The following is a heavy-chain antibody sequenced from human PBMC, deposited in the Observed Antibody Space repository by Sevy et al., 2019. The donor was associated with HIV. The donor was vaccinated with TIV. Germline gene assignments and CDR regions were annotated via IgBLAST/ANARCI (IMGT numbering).Heavy chain of an antibody. CDR2: INHSGST. Sequence: SETLSLTCAVYGGSFSGYYWSWIRQPPGKGLEWIGEINHSGSTNYNPSLKSRVTISVDTSKNQFSLKLSSVTAADTAAYYCAGGTPLSDDYGDYFDYWGQGTLVTVSS. J-gene: IGHJ4*02. D-gene: IGHD4-17*01. CDR1: GGSFSGYY. CDR3: AGGTPLSDDYGDYFDY. V-gene: IGHV4-34*01.